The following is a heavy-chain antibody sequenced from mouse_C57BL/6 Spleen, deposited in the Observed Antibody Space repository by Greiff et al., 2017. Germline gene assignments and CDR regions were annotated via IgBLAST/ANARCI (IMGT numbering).Heavy chain of an antibody. CDR3: ARGIHYYGSSYGY. D-gene: IGHD1-1*01. Sequence: VQLQQSDAELVKPGASVKISCKVSGYTFTDHTIHWMKQRPEQGLEWIGYIYPRDGSTKYNEKFKGKATLTADKSSSTAYMQLNSLTSEDSAVXFCARGIHYYGSSYGYWGQGTTLTVSS. CDR2: IYPRDGST. CDR1: GYTFTDHT. V-gene: IGHV1-78*01. J-gene: IGHJ2*01.